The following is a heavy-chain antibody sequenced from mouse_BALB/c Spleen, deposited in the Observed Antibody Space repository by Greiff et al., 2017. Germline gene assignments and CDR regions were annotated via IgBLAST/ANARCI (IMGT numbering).Heavy chain of an antibody. J-gene: IGHJ4*01. V-gene: IGHV2-4-1*01. CDR3: ARVYYGNKGDAMDY. Sequence: QVQLQQSGPGLVQPSQSLSITCTVSGFSFTSYGVHWVRQSPGKGLEWLGVIWSGGSTDYNAAFISRLSISKDNSKSQVFFKMNSLQADDTAIYYCARVYYGNKGDAMDYWGQGTSVTVSS. CDR1: GFSFTSYG. D-gene: IGHD2-1*01. CDR2: IWSGGST.